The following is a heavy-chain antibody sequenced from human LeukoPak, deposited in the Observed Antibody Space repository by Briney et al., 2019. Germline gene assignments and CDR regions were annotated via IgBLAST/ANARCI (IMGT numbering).Heavy chain of an antibody. CDR1: GGSINNYY. V-gene: IGHV4-59*08. CDR2: VHYSGST. CDR3: ARAPDYYDSSGYYRDY. Sequence: SETLSPTCTVSGGSINNYYWSWIRQPPGKGLEWLGYVHYSGSTYYNPSLKSRVTISVDTSKNQFSLKLSSVTAADTAVYYCARAPDYYDSSGYYRDYWGQGTLVTVSS. D-gene: IGHD3-22*01. J-gene: IGHJ4*02.